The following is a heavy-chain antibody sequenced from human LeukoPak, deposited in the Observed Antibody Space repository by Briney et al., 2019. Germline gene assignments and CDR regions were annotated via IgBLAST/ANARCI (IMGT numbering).Heavy chain of an antibody. Sequence: PGGSLRLSCAASGFTFSSYSMNWVRQAPGKGLELVANIKQDVSEKYYVDSVKGRFTISRDNAKNSLYLQMNSLRAEDTAVYYCARDRVLYGSGSYYQSPSYYYYGMDVWGQGTTVTVSS. CDR1: GFTFSSYS. J-gene: IGHJ6*02. V-gene: IGHV3-7*01. CDR2: IKQDVSEK. D-gene: IGHD3-10*01. CDR3: ARDRVLYGSGSYYQSPSYYYYGMDV.